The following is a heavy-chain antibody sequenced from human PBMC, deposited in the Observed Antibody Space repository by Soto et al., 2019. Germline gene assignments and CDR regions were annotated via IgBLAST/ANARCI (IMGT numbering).Heavy chain of an antibody. D-gene: IGHD2-21*02. Sequence: EVQVVESGGGLVQPGGSLRLSCAVSGFTVRNNYMSWVRQAPGKGLEWVSVIYSDGTTHYADSVKGRFTISRHNSKITVNLQMDNLRAEDTAVYYCARDLSSCGGDCAADYWGQGTLVTVSS. J-gene: IGHJ4*02. CDR3: ARDLSSCGGDCAADY. CDR1: GFTVRNNY. V-gene: IGHV3-53*04. CDR2: IYSDGTT.